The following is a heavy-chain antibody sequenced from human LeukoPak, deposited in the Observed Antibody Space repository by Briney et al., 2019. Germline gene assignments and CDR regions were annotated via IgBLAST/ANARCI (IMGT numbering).Heavy chain of an antibody. CDR2: IYPGDSDT. V-gene: IGHV5-51*01. CDR3: AGPPQKRQEPSQYFQH. J-gene: IGHJ1*01. Sequence: GESLKISCKGSGYSFTNYWIGWVRQMPGKGLEGMGVIYPGDSDTRYSPSFQGQVTISADKSISTAYLQWSSLKASDTAMYYCAGPPQKRQEPSQYFQHWGQGTLVTVSS. CDR1: GYSFTNYW.